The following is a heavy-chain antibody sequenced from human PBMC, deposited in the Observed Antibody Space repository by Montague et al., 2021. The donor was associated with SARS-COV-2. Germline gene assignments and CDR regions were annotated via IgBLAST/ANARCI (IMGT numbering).Heavy chain of an antibody. CDR3: ARLKRYFDSSGSPSAFDF. Sequence: SETLSLTCTVSGGSITNNIDYWAWIRQPPGKGLELIGSIYYTGNTYYNPSLKSRVTISVVTFKNHFTLKLSSLTAAETAVYYCARLKRYFDSSGSPSAFDFWGQGTKVTVPS. CDR2: IYYTGNT. V-gene: IGHV4-39*02. CDR1: GGSITNNIDY. D-gene: IGHD3-22*01. J-gene: IGHJ3*01.